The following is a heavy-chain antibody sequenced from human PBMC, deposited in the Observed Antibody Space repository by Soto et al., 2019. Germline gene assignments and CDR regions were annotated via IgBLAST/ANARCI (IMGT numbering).Heavy chain of an antibody. V-gene: IGHV4-39*01. CDR1: GGSISSSSYF. J-gene: IGHJ4*02. CDR3: ASGKITGLSAY. D-gene: IGHD2-8*02. CDR2: MYYSGTT. Sequence: PSETLSLTCTVSGGSISSSSYFWGWIRQPPGKGLEWIGSMYYSGTTYYNPSLKGRVTISVDTSKNQFSLQLTSVTAADTAVFYCASGKITGLSAYSGRGTLDTGSS.